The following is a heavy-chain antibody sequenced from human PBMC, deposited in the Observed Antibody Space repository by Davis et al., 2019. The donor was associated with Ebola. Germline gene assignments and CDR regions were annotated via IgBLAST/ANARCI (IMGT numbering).Heavy chain of an antibody. J-gene: IGHJ2*01. CDR3: ARYTSGWNRYFDF. CDR2: IKPDGSEE. Sequence: GESLKISCGVSGFNFRNYWMNWVRQAPGKGLEWVANIKPDGSEEYYVDSVRGRFAISRDNAKNLLFLEMNGLRAEDTAVYYCARYTSGWNRYFDFWGRGTLVTVST. CDR1: GFNFRNYW. V-gene: IGHV3-7*03. D-gene: IGHD6-19*01.